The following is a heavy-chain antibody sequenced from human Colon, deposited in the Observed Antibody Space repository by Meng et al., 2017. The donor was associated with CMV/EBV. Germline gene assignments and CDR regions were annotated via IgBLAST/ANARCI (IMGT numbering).Heavy chain of an antibody. CDR3: ARGSSGSWGGSNWFDT. J-gene: IGHJ5*02. V-gene: IGHV1-2*02. CDR2: IIPNSGGT. CDR1: GYRFIDHY. D-gene: IGHD1-26*01. Sequence: QVQLLQSGPEVKKXXASVKXSCKTSGYRFIDHYIHWVRQAPGQGLEWMGWIIPNSGGTDYAQKFQGRVTMTRDTSIDTAYMEVTRLTSDDTAVYFCARGSSGSWGGSNWFDTWGQGTLVTVSS.